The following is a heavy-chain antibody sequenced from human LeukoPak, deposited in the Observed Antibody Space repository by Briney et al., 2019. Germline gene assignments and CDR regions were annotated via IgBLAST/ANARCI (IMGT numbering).Heavy chain of an antibody. D-gene: IGHD2-21*02. CDR3: ARDQGDERYYYYGMDV. CDR1: GFTFSSYG. V-gene: IGHV3-33*01. CDR2: IWYDGSNK. J-gene: IGHJ6*02. Sequence: GGSLRLSCAASGFTFSSYGMHWVRQAPGKGLGWVAVIWYDGSNKYYADSVKGRFTISRDNSKNTLYLQMNSLRAEDTAVYYCARDQGDERYYYYGMDVWGQGTTVTVSS.